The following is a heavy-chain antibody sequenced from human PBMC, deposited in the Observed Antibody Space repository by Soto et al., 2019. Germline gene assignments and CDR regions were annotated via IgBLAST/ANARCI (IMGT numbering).Heavy chain of an antibody. J-gene: IGHJ6*02. CDR2: LYYNANT. CDR3: ARTYCTTTSCQAHGMDV. CDR1: GGSVNSGSYY. Sequence: QVQLQESGPGLVKPSETLSLTCTVSGGSVNSGSYYWTWIRQPPGKGLEWIGYLYYNANTNYNPYIKSRVTISVDTSKNQSSLKLSTVTASDTAVYYCARTYCTTTSCQAHGMDVWGQGTTVTVSS. V-gene: IGHV4-61*01. D-gene: IGHD2-2*01.